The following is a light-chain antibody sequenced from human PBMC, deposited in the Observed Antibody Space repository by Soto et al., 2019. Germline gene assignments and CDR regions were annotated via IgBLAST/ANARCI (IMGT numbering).Light chain of an antibody. Sequence: QSALTQPRSVSGSPGQSVTISCTGTSSDVGGYDYVSWYQHRPGNAPKLLIYDVIRRPSGVPDRFSGSKSGNTASLTISGPQAEDEADYYCCSYTGSYTWVFGGGTKLTVL. CDR1: SSDVGGYDY. CDR2: DVI. J-gene: IGLJ3*02. V-gene: IGLV2-11*01. CDR3: CSYTGSYTWV.